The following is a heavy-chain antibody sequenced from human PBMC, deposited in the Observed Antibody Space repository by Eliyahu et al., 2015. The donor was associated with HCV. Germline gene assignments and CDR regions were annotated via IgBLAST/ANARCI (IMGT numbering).Heavy chain of an antibody. J-gene: IGHJ5*02. V-gene: IGHV4-59*01. Sequence: QVQLQESGPGLXKPSEXLSLTCXVSGGSXTXYCWRWIRQPPGKGLEWIGYIHYSGSTNYNPXLKSRVTISVDTSKNQFSLNLTSVTAADTAMYYCASGGGGIAVTGTGGWFDPWGQGTLVTVSS. D-gene: IGHD6-19*01. CDR2: IHYSGST. CDR1: GGSXTXYC. CDR3: ASGGGGIAVTGTGGWFDP.